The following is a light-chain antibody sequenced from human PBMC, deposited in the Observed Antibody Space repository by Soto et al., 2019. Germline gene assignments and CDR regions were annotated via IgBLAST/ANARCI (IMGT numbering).Light chain of an antibody. CDR3: QQSFTALWT. CDR2: GAS. Sequence: DIQMTQSPSSLSASVGDRVTITCRASQTISSHLNWYQQRPGKAPKLLIYGASNLQSGVPWRFSGSGSGTDFTLTISSLQPEDFATYYCQQSFTALWTFGQGTKVEIK. V-gene: IGKV1-39*01. CDR1: QTISSH. J-gene: IGKJ1*01.